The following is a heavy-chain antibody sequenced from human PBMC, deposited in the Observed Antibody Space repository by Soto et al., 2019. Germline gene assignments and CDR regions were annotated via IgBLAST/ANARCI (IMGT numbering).Heavy chain of an antibody. CDR1: GYSISSGYH. Sequence: SETLSLTCTVSGYSISSGYHWAWIRQSPGKGLEWIGEIHHSGSTNYNPSLKSRVTISVDKSKNQFSLNLGSVTAADTAVYYCVRGPTSGWNAWGQGTLVTVSS. D-gene: IGHD6-19*01. V-gene: IGHV4-38-2*02. CDR3: VRGPTSGWNA. J-gene: IGHJ5*02. CDR2: IHHSGST.